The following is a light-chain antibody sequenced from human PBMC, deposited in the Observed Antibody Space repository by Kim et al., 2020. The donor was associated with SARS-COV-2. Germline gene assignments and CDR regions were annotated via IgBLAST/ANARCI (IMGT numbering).Light chain of an antibody. Sequence: EIVLTQSPATLSLSPGERATLSCRASQSVSSYLAWYQQKPGQAPRLLSYDASNRATGIPARFSGSGSGTDFTLTISSLEPEDFAVYYCQQRSNWPAVTFGGGTKVDIK. CDR3: QQRSNWPAVT. CDR2: DAS. CDR1: QSVSSY. J-gene: IGKJ4*01. V-gene: IGKV3-11*01.